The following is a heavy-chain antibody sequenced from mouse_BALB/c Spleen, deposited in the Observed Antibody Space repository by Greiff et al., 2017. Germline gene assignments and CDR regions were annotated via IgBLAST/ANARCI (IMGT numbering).Heavy chain of an antibody. CDR3: ARSQGVYYGNLILAY. J-gene: IGHJ3*01. Sequence: EVKLMESGGGLVKPGGSLKLSCAASGFTFSDYYMYWVRQTPEKRLEWVATISDGGSYTYYPDSVKGRFTISRDNAKNNLYLQMSSLKSEDTAMYYCARSQGVYYGNLILAYWGQGTLVTVSA. V-gene: IGHV5-4*02. CDR2: ISDGGSYT. D-gene: IGHD2-1*01. CDR1: GFTFSDYY.